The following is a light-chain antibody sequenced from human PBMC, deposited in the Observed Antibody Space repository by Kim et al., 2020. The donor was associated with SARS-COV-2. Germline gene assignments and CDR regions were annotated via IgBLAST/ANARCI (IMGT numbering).Light chain of an antibody. J-gene: IGKJ4*01. V-gene: IGKV3-11*01. CDR1: QSVSSY. CDR3: QQRRSWPLT. Sequence: VSPGEGATLPCRASQSVSSYLAWYQQKPGQAPMLLIVDASNRATGIPARFSGSGSGTDFTLTISSLEPEDFAVYYCQQRRSWPLTFGGGTKVDIK. CDR2: DAS.